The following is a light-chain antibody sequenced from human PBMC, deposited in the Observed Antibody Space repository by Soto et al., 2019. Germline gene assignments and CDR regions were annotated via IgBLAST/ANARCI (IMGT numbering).Light chain of an antibody. CDR2: EVN. V-gene: IGLV2-14*01. J-gene: IGLJ2*01. CDR3: FAYTTTGTRI. Sequence: QSALTQPASVSGSPGQSITISCNGSSSDVGGYNYVSWFQHHPGKAPKLIIYEVNYRPSGISNRFSGSKSANTASLTISGLRAEDEADYYCFAYTTTGTRIFGGGTKLTVL. CDR1: SSDVGGYNY.